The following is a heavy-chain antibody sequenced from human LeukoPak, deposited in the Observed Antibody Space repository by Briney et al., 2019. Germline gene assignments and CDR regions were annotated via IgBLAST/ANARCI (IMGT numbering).Heavy chain of an antibody. J-gene: IGHJ4*02. CDR3: AREGPVYDFWSGYYTGGYFDY. Sequence: PGGSLRLSCAASGFTFSSYSMNWVRQAPGKGLEWVSYISSSSSTIYYADSVKGRFTISRDNAKNSLYLQMNSLRAEDTAVYYCAREGPVYDFWSGYYTGGYFDYWGQGTLVTVS. D-gene: IGHD3-3*01. CDR1: GFTFSSYS. CDR2: ISSSSSTI. V-gene: IGHV3-48*01.